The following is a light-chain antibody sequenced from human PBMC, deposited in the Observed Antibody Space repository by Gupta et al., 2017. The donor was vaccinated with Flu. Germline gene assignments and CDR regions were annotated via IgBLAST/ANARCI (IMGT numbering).Light chain of an antibody. CDR1: QNINRY. V-gene: IGKV1-39*01. CDR3: QQSYSTPYT. CDR2: PAS. J-gene: IGKJ2*01. Sequence: DVEMIPSLSSLSASVGDRVTITCRASQNINRYLNWYQQKPGKAPKLLIYPASSLQSGVPSRFSGSGSGTDFTLTISSLQPEDFATYYCQQSYSTPYTFGQGTNLEIK.